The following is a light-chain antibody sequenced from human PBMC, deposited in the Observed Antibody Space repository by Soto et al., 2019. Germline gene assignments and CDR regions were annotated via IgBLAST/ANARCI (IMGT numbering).Light chain of an antibody. Sequence: DIEMTQSPSTLSASVGDRVTITCRASQSVRSWLAWYQQKPGRAPKFLIYDASSLESGVPARFSGSGSGTEFTLTISSLQSEDFAVYYCQQYNNWPSFGQGTKVDIK. CDR3: QQYNNWPS. V-gene: IGKV1-5*01. J-gene: IGKJ1*01. CDR2: DAS. CDR1: QSVRSW.